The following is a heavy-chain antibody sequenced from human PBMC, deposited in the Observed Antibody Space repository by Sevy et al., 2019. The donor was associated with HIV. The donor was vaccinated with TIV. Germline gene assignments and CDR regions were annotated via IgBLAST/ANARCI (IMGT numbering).Heavy chain of an antibody. V-gene: IGHV1-69*13. Sequence: ASVKVSCKASGGTFETYSISWLRQAPGQGLEWMGGITPIFRAANYAQKFQGRVTITADDSMSTAHMGLTSLRSEDSAIYYCARDRDITFGGGDAFDIWGQGTMVTVSS. D-gene: IGHD3-16*01. J-gene: IGHJ3*02. CDR1: GGTFETYS. CDR2: ITPIFRAA. CDR3: ARDRDITFGGGDAFDI.